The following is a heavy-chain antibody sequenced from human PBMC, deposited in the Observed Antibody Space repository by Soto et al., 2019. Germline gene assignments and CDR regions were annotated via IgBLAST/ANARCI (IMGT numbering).Heavy chain of an antibody. J-gene: IGHJ3*01. V-gene: IGHV1-69*02. Sequence: SVKVSCKASGGTFSSYTISWVRQAPGQGLEWMGRIIPILGIANYAQKFQGRVTITADKSTSTAYMELSSLRSEDTAVYYCARGLSLNWNDGVSAIDFWGPGTMVTVSS. CDR2: IIPILGIA. CDR1: GGTFSSYT. CDR3: ARGLSLNWNDGVSAIDF. D-gene: IGHD1-1*01.